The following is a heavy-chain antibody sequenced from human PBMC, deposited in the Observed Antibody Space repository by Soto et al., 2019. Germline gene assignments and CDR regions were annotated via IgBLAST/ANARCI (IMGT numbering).Heavy chain of an antibody. CDR3: AKGWGDY. V-gene: IGHV3-23*01. Sequence: EVQLLESGGGLVQPGGSLRLSCAASGFTFSSYTMSWVRQGPGKGLEWVSGISSSGGSTVYADSVKGRFTISRDNFKNTLYLQRTSLRAEDTAVYYCAKGWGDYWGQGTPVTVSS. D-gene: IGHD7-27*01. CDR1: GFTFSSYT. CDR2: ISSSGGST. J-gene: IGHJ4*02.